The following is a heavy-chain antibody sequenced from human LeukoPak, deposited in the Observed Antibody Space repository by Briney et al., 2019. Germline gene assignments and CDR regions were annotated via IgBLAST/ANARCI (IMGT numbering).Heavy chain of an antibody. CDR1: GFIFSSPW. CDR2: ISSSSISI. D-gene: IGHD3-9*01. J-gene: IGHJ4*02. CDR3: ARVYDVLTGGFDY. V-gene: IGHV3-21*01. Sequence: GGSLRLSCAASGFIFSSPWMSWGRQAPGKGLEWVSFISSSSISIHYADPVKGRFTISRNNARDILYLQMDSLRVEDTAIYYCARVYDVLTGGFDYWGQGVPVTVSS.